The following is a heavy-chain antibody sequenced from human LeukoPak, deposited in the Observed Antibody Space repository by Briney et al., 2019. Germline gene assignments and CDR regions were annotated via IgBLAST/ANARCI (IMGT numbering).Heavy chain of an antibody. D-gene: IGHD5-18*01. Sequence: PSQTLSLTCTVSGGSIRSGSYYWGWIRQPAGQGLEWVGPIYTRGTTNYNPSVKSRVTAPLDTSNNQISLKLSSVTAADTAIYYCARVYTVMGATTVDHYHYYMDVWGKGTTVTVSS. CDR2: IYTRGTT. V-gene: IGHV4-61*02. CDR1: GGSIRSGSYY. CDR3: ARVYTVMGATTVDHYHYYMDV. J-gene: IGHJ6*03.